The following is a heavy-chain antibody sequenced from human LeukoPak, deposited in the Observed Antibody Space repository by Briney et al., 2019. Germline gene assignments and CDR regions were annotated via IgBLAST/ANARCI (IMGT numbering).Heavy chain of an antibody. J-gene: IGHJ4*02. D-gene: IGHD4-11*01. CDR2: IIPILGIA. CDR1: GGTFSSYA. V-gene: IGHV1-69*04. CDR3: ARATTVTVVGGDY. Sequence: GASVKVSRKASGGTFSSYAISWVRQAPGQGLEWMGRIIPILGIANYAQKFQGRVTITADKSTSTAYMELSSLRSEDTAVYYCARATTVTVVGGDYWGQGTLVTVSS.